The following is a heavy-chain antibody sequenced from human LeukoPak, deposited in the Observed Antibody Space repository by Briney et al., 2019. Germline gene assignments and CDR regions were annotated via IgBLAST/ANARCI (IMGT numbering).Heavy chain of an antibody. CDR3: ARGDILTGYSQPAFEI. CDR1: GGSISSYY. D-gene: IGHD3-9*01. Sequence: PSETLSLTCTVSGGSISSYYWSWIRQPPGKGLEWIGYIYTSGSTNYNPSLKSRVTISVDTSKNQFSLKLSSVTAADTAVYYCARGDILTGYSQPAFEIWGHGTMVTVSS. CDR2: IYTSGST. J-gene: IGHJ3*02. V-gene: IGHV4-4*09.